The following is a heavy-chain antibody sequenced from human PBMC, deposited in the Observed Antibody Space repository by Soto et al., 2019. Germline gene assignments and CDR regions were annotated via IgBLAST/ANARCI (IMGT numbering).Heavy chain of an antibody. D-gene: IGHD6-13*01. CDR2: INPSGGST. V-gene: IGHV1-46*01. J-gene: IGHJ6*02. CDR3: ARDRQPPSGYSNTYGMDV. Sequence: ASVKVSCKASGYTFTSYYMHWVRQAPGQGLEWMGIINPSGGSTSYAQKFQGRVTMTRDTSTSTVYMELSSLRSEDTAVYCCARDRQPPSGYSNTYGMDVWGQGTTVTVSS. CDR1: GYTFTSYY.